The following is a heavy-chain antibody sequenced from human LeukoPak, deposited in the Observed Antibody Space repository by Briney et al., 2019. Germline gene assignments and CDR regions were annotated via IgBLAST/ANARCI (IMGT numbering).Heavy chain of an antibody. D-gene: IGHD3-9*01. CDR2: ISTNGGYT. Sequence: GGSLRLSCAASGFTFTDHAMHWVRQAPGKGLEYVSAISTNGGYTYYGNSVKGRFIISRDNSENTLYLQMGSLRAEDMAVYYCARGSYYDILIPDYWGQGTLVTVSS. CDR3: ARGSYYDILIPDY. J-gene: IGHJ4*02. V-gene: IGHV3-64*01. CDR1: GFTFTDHA.